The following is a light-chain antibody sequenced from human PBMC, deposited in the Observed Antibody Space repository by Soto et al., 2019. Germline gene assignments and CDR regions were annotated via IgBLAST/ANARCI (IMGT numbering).Light chain of an antibody. CDR3: PQYTTSPFT. J-gene: IGKJ3*01. CDR1: QGVGSNY. V-gene: IGKV3-20*01. Sequence: EIVLTQSPGTLSLSPGERATLYCRASQGVGSNYLAWYQQKPGQAPRVLIYGASSRATGIPDRFSGSGSGADFTLTISRLEPEDFAVYYCPQYTTSPFTFGPGTKVDIK. CDR2: GAS.